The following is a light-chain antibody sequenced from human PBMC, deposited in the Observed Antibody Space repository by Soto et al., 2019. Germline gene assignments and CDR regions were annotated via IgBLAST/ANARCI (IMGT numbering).Light chain of an antibody. V-gene: IGKV1-39*01. CDR1: QNINSY. Sequence: DIQITQYTKSLSASVGDRVTITFRARQNINSYLNWYQQKPGKAPKLLIYAASSLQSGVPSRFSGSGSGTDFTLTVSCLQPEDFTTYYCQQLNCYLLTFCGGTKV. CDR3: QQLNCYLLT. J-gene: IGKJ4*01. CDR2: AAS.